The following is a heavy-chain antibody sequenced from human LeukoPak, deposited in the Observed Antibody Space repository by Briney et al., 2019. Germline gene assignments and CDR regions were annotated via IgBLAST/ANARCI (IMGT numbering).Heavy chain of an antibody. CDR3: ARARGYDTRDFDY. CDR2: ISSNGGST. D-gene: IGHD6-13*01. Sequence: PGGSLRLSCAASGFTFSSYAMHWVRQAPGKGLEYVSAISSNGGSTYYANSVKGRFTISRDNSKYTLYLQMGSLRVEDMAVYYCARARGYDTRDFDYWGQGTLVTVSS. CDR1: GFTFSSYA. J-gene: IGHJ4*02. V-gene: IGHV3-64*01.